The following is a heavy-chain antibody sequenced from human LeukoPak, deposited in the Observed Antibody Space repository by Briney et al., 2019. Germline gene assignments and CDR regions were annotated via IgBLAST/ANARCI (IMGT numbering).Heavy chain of an antibody. CDR3: AKGAEIDL. Sequence: PGGSLRLSCATSGFTFTNYAMNWVRQAPGKGLEWVSAVTGPGDTTYYADSVKGRFCMSREDSKTTVYLQVNSLRAEDTAIYYCAKGAEIDLWGQGTLVTVSS. D-gene: IGHD3-16*01. V-gene: IGHV3-23*01. CDR2: VTGPGDTT. CDR1: GFTFTNYA. J-gene: IGHJ5*02.